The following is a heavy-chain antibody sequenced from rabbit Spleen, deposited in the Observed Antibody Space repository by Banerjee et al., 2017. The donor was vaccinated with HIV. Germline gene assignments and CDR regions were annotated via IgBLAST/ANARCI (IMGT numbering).Heavy chain of an antibody. J-gene: IGHJ4*01. Sequence: QSLEESGGDLVKPGASLTLTCKASGIDFSSGYYMCWVRQAPGKGLEWIGYIDPVFGSAYYASWVNGRFSISRENTQNTVSLQLNSLTAADTATYFCARGGGLWGPGTLVTVS. CDR3: ARGGGL. V-gene: IGHV1S40*01. CDR2: IDPVFGSA. CDR1: GIDFSSGYY.